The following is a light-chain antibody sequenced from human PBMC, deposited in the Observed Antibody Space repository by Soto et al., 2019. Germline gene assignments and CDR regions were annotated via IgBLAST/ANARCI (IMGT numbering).Light chain of an antibody. V-gene: IGLV1-44*01. J-gene: IGLJ3*02. CDR3: GAWDDSLTAPL. Sequence: QSVLTQPPSASGTPGQRVTISCSGSSSNIGSNTVNWYQQLPGTAPTLLIYSNNQRPSGVPDRFSGSKSGTSASLAVNGLQSEDEADYYCGAWDDSLTAPLFGGGTQLTVL. CDR1: SSNIGSNT. CDR2: SNN.